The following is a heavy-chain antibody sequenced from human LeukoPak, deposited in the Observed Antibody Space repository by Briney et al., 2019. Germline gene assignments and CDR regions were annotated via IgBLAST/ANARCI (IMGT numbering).Heavy chain of an antibody. CDR1: GFTFSYFT. CDR3: ARGTPTTRDFDS. V-gene: IGHV3-21*01. D-gene: IGHD4-11*01. J-gene: IGHJ4*02. Sequence: KPGGSLTLSCTASGFTFSYFTMHWVRQAPGKGLEWVSSISNGGDYKRYAGSVRGRLTISRDNARNSMFLQMNSLRAEDTALYYCARGTPTTRDFDSWGQGTLVTVSS. CDR2: ISNGGDYK.